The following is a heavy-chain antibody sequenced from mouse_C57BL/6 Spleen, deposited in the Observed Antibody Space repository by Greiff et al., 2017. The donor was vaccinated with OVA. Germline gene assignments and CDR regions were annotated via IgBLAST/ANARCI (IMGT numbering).Heavy chain of an antibody. D-gene: IGHD1-1*01. Sequence: QVQLQQPGAELVKPGASVKLSCKASGYTFTSYWMQWVKQRPGQGLEWIGEIDPSDSYTNYNHKFKGKATLTVDTSSSTAYMQLSSLTSEDSAVYDCARERKITPYYFDYWGQGTTLTVSS. CDR3: ARERKITPYYFDY. CDR2: IDPSDSYT. J-gene: IGHJ2*01. CDR1: GYTFTSYW. V-gene: IGHV1-50*01.